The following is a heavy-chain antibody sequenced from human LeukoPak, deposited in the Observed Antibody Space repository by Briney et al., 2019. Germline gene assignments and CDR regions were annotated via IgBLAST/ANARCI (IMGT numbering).Heavy chain of an antibody. CDR2: INHSGST. CDR3: ATHCSSTSCYENWFDP. D-gene: IGHD2-2*01. Sequence: PSETLSLTCAVYGGSFSGYYWSWIRQPPGKGLEWIGEINHSGSTNYNPSLKSRVTISVDTSKNQFSLKLSSVTAADTAVYYCATHCSSTSCYENWFDPWGQGTLVTVSS. J-gene: IGHJ5*02. CDR1: GGSFSGYY. V-gene: IGHV4-34*01.